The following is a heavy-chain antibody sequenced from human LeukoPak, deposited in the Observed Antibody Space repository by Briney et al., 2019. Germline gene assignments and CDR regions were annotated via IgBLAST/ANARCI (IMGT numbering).Heavy chain of an antibody. CDR2: ISGDGGST. D-gene: IGHD5-24*01. J-gene: IGHJ3*02. Sequence: GGSLRLSCAASGFTFDDYAMHWVRQAPGKGLEWVSLISGDGGSTYYADSVKGRFTISRDNSKNSLYLQMNSLRTEDTALYYCAKSRRDGYSLDAFDIWGQGTMVTVSS. CDR1: GFTFDDYA. V-gene: IGHV3-43*02. CDR3: AKSRRDGYSLDAFDI.